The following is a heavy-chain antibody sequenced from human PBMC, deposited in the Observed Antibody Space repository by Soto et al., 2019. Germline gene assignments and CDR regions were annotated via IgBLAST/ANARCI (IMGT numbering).Heavy chain of an antibody. CDR3: ARAAMVRGPFDY. CDR2: SKHSGRN. V-gene: IGHV4-34*01. D-gene: IGHD3-10*01. CDR1: GGSFSGYY. Sequence: QVQLQQWGAGLLKPSETLSLTCAVYGGSFSGYYWSWIRQPPGKGLEWIEESKHSGRNNYTPSLKSRVTISEDTSKNQFSLKVSSVTATDTAVYSCARAAMVRGPFDYWGQGTLVTVSS. J-gene: IGHJ4*02.